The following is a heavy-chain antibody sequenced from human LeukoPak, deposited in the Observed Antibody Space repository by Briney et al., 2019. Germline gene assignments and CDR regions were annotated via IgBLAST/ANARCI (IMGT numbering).Heavy chain of an antibody. V-gene: IGHV1-24*01. CDR3: ARGASSGYENWFDP. D-gene: IGHD3-22*01. J-gene: IGHJ5*02. CDR2: FDPEDGET. CDR1: GYTLTELS. Sequence: ASVKVSCKVSGYTLTELSMHWVRQAPGKGLEWMGGFDPEDGETIYAQKFQGRVTMTEDTSTDTAYMELSSLRSEDTAVYYCARGASSGYENWFDPWGQGTLVTVSS.